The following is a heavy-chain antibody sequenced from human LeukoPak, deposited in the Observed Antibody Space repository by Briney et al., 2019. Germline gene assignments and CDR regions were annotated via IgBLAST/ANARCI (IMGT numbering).Heavy chain of an antibody. V-gene: IGHV4-59*01. Sequence: SETLSLTCTVSRGSINNYYWSWIRQPPGKGLEWIGYIYYRGSTNYNPSLKSRVTFSVDTSKNQFSLKLNSVTAADTAVYYCARGGDYGDLRYFDYWGQGTLVTVSS. CDR1: RGSINNYY. CDR3: ARGGDYGDLRYFDY. CDR2: IYYRGST. J-gene: IGHJ4*02. D-gene: IGHD4-17*01.